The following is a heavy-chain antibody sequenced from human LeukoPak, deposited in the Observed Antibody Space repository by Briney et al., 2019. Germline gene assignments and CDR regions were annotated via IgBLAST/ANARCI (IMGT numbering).Heavy chain of an antibody. CDR1: GYTFTTYG. Sequence: ASVKVSCKASGYTFTTYGISWVRQAPGQGLEWMGWISAYNGNTNYAQKLQGRVTMTPDTSTSTAYMQLRSLRSDDTAVYNCARGKASQSTNYFDYWGQGTLVTVSS. CDR3: ARGKASQSTNYFDY. D-gene: IGHD5/OR15-5a*01. V-gene: IGHV1-18*01. J-gene: IGHJ4*02. CDR2: ISAYNGNT.